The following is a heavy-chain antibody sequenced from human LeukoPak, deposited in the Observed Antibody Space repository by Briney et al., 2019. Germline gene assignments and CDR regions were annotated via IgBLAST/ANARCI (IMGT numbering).Heavy chain of an antibody. CDR1: GITFSGYA. CDR3: AIRGATGKHFEY. D-gene: IGHD1-26*01. V-gene: IGHV3-23*01. J-gene: IGHJ4*02. Sequence: GGSLRLPCAASGITFSGYAMNWVRQAPGRGLEWVSSITASGGNTNHADSVKGRFTISRDNSKKTLYLQMNSLKVEDAAIYYCAIRGATGKHFEYWGQGAQVTVSS. CDR2: ITASGGNT.